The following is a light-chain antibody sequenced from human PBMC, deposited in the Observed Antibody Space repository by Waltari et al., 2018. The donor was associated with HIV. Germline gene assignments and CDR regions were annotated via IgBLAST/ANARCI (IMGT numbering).Light chain of an antibody. Sequence: SYELTQPPSVSVSTGQTARITCPGDALPKQYAYWYQQRPGQAPVLVIYKDTERPSGIPERFSGSSSGTTATLTIIGVQAQDEADYHCQSADSNASLWVFGGGTKLTVL. CDR2: KDT. V-gene: IGLV3-25*03. CDR3: QSADSNASLWV. J-gene: IGLJ3*02. CDR1: ALPKQY.